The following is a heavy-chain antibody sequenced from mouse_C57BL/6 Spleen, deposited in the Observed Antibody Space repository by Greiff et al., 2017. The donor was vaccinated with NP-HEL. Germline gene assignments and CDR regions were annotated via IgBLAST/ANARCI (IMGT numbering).Heavy chain of an antibody. CDR1: GYTFTSYW. Sequence: QVQLQQPGAELVKPGASVKLSCKASGYTFTSYWMHWVKQRPGQGLEWIGMIHPNSGSTNYNEKFKSKATLTVDKSSSTAYMQLSSLTSEDSAVYYCARGGIGYDGCAYWGQGTLVTVSA. J-gene: IGHJ3*01. CDR2: IHPNSGST. D-gene: IGHD2-2*01. V-gene: IGHV1-64*01. CDR3: ARGGIGYDGCAY.